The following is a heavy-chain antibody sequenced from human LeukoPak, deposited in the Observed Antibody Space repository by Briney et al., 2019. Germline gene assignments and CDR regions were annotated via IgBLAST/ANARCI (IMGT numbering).Heavy chain of an antibody. CDR3: ARAPIGDRDAFDI. J-gene: IGHJ3*02. CDR2: IYHSGST. D-gene: IGHD4-17*01. CDR1: GGSISSGGYS. V-gene: IGHV4-30-2*01. Sequence: SQTLSLTCAVSGGSISSGGYSWRWIRQPPGRGLEWIGYIYHSGSTYYNPSLKSRVTISVDRSKNQFSLKLSSVTAADTAVYYCARAPIGDRDAFDIWGQGTMVTVSS.